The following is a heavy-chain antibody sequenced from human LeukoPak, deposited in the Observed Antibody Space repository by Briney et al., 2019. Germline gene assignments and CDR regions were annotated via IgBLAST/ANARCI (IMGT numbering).Heavy chain of an antibody. CDR3: ATSYGSGENWFDP. CDR1: GFTFTSYS. D-gene: IGHD3-10*01. Sequence: PGGSLRLSCAASGFTFTSYSLNWVRQAPGRGLVWVSRINSDGSSTSYAESVKGRFTISRDNAKNTLYLQMNSLRAEDTAVYYCATSYGSGENWFDPWGQGTLVTVSS. J-gene: IGHJ5*02. V-gene: IGHV3-74*01. CDR2: INSDGSST.